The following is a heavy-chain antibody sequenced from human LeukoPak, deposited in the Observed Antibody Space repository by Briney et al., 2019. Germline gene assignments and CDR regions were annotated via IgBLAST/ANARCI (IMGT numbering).Heavy chain of an antibody. CDR2: IKSKTDGGTT. Sequence: GGSLTLSCAASGFTFSNAWMSWVRQAPGKGLEWVGRIKSKTDGGTTDYAAPVKGRFTISRDDSKNTLYLQMNSLKTEDTAVYYCTTEVYCGGDCSTDYWGQGTLVTVSS. D-gene: IGHD2-21*02. CDR3: TTEVYCGGDCSTDY. V-gene: IGHV3-15*01. CDR1: GFTFSNAW. J-gene: IGHJ4*02.